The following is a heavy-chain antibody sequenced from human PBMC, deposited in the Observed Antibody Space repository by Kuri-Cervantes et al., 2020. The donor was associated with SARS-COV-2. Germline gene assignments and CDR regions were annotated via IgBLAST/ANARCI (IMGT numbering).Heavy chain of an antibody. D-gene: IGHD3-3*01. J-gene: IGHJ3*02. CDR2: INHSAST. CDR3: ARADPSITIFGVVIIGAFDI. V-gene: IGHV4-34*09. Sequence: SQTLSLTCAVYGGSFSGYHWSWIRQPPGKGLEWIGEINHSASTNYNPSLKSRVTISVDTSKNQFSLKLSSVTAADTAVYYCARADPSITIFGVVIIGAFDIWGQGTMVTVSS. CDR1: GGSFSGYH.